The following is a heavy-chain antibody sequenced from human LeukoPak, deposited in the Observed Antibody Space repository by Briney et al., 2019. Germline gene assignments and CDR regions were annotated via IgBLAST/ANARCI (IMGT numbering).Heavy chain of an antibody. CDR1: GFSFSNYW. CDR3: VKNSGWYCLDY. V-gene: IGHV3-7*03. CDR2: INQNGGQS. D-gene: IGHD6-13*01. J-gene: IGHJ4*02. Sequence: PGGSLRLSCEASGFSFSNYWMTWVRQAPGKGLEWVADINQNGGQSYYVDSVKGRFTLSRDNAKNSLFLQLNSLRAEDTAVYYCVKNSGWYCLDYWGQGMLVTVSS.